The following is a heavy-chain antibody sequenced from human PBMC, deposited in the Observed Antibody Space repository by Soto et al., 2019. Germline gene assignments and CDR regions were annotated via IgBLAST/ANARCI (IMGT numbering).Heavy chain of an antibody. V-gene: IGHV3-30*04. CDR1: ASTFSNYI. J-gene: IGHJ6*02. CDR3: AGGDNYYALGV. D-gene: IGHD2-15*01. CDR2: ISYDGSNS. Sequence: QLQLVESGGGVVQPGRSLRLSCAASASTFSNYIMHWVRQAPGKGLEWVAFISYDGSNSNYADFVEGRFTISRDNPKNMLYLQLSSLRPDDTAVYYCAGGDNYYALGVGGQGTTVTVSS.